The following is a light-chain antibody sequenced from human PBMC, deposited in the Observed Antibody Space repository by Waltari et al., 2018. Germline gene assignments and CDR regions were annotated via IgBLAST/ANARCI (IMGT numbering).Light chain of an antibody. CDR1: SSNIGAGYD. V-gene: IGLV1-40*01. CDR3: QSYDSSLSPYV. CDR2: GNS. Sequence: QSVLTQPPSVSGAPGQRVTISCTGSSSNIGAGYDVHWYQPLPGTAPKLLIYGNSNRPSGVPDRFSGSKSGTSASLAITGLQAEDEADYYCQSYDSSLSPYVFGTGTKVTVL. J-gene: IGLJ1*01.